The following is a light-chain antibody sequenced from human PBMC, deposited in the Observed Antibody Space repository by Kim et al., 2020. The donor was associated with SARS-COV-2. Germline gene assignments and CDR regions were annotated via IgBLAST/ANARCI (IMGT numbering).Light chain of an antibody. CDR2: DTF. J-gene: IGKJ3*01. V-gene: IGKV1-39*01. CDR1: QTIGIF. CDR3: QQSHTTPFT. Sequence: ATVGNRVSITCRASQTIGIFLNWYQQKARKAPKLLIHDTFTLQSGVPSRFSGSGSGTDFTLTISSLQPEDVATYFCQQSHTTPFTFGPGTKVDI.